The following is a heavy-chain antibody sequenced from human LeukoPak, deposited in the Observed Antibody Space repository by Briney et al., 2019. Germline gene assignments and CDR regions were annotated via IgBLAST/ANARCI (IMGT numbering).Heavy chain of an antibody. V-gene: IGHV4-59*01. CDR1: GDSISTYY. CDR3: ARDRCAGTSCYPATFDI. D-gene: IGHD2-2*01. Sequence: TVTLSLTCTVSGDSISTYYWSWIRQPPGKGLEWIGYAYYSGSANYNPSLKSRVTISVDTSNHQFSLKPNSVTAADTAVYYCARDRCAGTSCYPATFDIWGQGTMVT. CDR2: AYYSGSA. J-gene: IGHJ3*02.